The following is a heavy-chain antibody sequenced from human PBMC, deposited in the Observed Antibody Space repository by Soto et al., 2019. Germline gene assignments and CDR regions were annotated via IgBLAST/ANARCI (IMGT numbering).Heavy chain of an antibody. CDR2: IDTSGTKI. CDR3: ASXYDMWSGYLSPVDY. J-gene: IGHJ4*02. CDR1: GYTFSDYY. V-gene: IGHV3-11*01. D-gene: IGHD3-3*01. Sequence: GGSLRLSCAASGYTFSDYYMSWIRQAPGRGLEWISYIDTSGTKIYYADSVKGRFTITRDNAKNSLYLEMNSLRDEDTAVYYCASXYDMWSGYLSPVDYWGQGTLVTVSS.